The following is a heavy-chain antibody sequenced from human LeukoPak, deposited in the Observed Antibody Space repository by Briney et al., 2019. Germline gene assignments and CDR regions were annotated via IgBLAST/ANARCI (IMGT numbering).Heavy chain of an antibody. J-gene: IGHJ4*02. Sequence: ASVKVSCKVSGYTLTELSMHWVRQALGKGLEWMGGFDPEDGETIYAQKFQGRVTMTEDTSTDTAYMELSSLRSEDTAVYYCATPGKAVASLSTVFDYWGQGTLVTVSS. V-gene: IGHV1-24*01. CDR1: GYTLTELS. D-gene: IGHD6-19*01. CDR2: FDPEDGET. CDR3: ATPGKAVASLSTVFDY.